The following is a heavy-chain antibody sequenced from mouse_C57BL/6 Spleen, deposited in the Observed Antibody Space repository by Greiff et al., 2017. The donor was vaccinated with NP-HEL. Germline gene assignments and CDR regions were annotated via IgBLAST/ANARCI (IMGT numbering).Heavy chain of an antibody. CDR1: GYTFTSYW. Sequence: QVQLQQPGAELVRPGSSVKLSCKASGYTFTSYWMHWVKQRPIQGLEWIGNIDPSDSETHYNQKFKDKATLTVDKSSSTAYMQLSSLTSEDSAVYYCARGDYYSSSYGYFDVWGTGTTVTVSS. D-gene: IGHD1-1*01. V-gene: IGHV1-52*01. J-gene: IGHJ1*03. CDR2: IDPSDSET. CDR3: ARGDYYSSSYGYFDV.